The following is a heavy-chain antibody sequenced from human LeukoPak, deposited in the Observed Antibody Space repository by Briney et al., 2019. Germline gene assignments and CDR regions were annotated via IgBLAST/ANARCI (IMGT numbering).Heavy chain of an antibody. CDR2: ISSSSSYI. CDR1: GFTFSSYE. D-gene: IGHD2-21*01. Sequence: GGSLRLSCAASGFTFSSYEMNWVRQAPGKGLEWVSSISSSSSYIYYADSVKGRFTISRDNAKNSLYLQMNSLRAEDTAVYYCAREHAVVSDDYWGQGTLVTVSS. J-gene: IGHJ4*02. V-gene: IGHV3-21*01. CDR3: AREHAVVSDDY.